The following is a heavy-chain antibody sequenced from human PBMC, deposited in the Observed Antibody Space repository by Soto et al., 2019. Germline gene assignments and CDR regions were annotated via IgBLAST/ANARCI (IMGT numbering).Heavy chain of an antibody. CDR2: IYYSGST. J-gene: IGHJ4*02. Sequence: SETLSLTCTFSGGSISSYYWSLIRQPPGKGLEWIGYIYYSGSTNYNPSLKSRVTISVDTSKNQFSLKLSSVTAADTAVYYCARHATNPSYYYGSGTSPDFDYWGQGTLVTVSS. V-gene: IGHV4-59*08. CDR1: GGSISSYY. CDR3: ARHATNPSYYYGSGTSPDFDY. D-gene: IGHD3-10*01.